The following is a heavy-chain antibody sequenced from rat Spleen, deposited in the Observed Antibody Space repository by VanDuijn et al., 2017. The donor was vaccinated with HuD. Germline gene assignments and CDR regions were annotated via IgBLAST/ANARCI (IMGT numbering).Heavy chain of an antibody. CDR3: ARHPFYNNWVMDA. CDR2: ITNAAGKV. Sequence: EVQLVESGGGLVQPGRSLKLSCAASGFTFSNFPMAWVRQAPTKGLEWVASITNAAGKVHYPDSVKGRFTISRDNAKSTLYLQLDSLRSEDTATYYCARHPFYNNWVMDAWGQGVSVTVSS. V-gene: IGHV5-25*01. D-gene: IGHD1-10*01. CDR1: GFTFSNFP. J-gene: IGHJ4*01.